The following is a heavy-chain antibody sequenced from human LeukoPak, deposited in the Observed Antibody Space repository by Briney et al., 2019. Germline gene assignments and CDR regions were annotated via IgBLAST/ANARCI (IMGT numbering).Heavy chain of an antibody. D-gene: IGHD6-19*01. V-gene: IGHV3-23*01. J-gene: IGHJ4*02. CDR1: GFTFNLYA. CDR2: FYETLKT. Sequence: GGSLRLSCAASGFTFNLYAMTWVRQAPGKGLEWVSTFYETLKTDYADSVKGRFTISRDTSNNMLYLQMNCLRTEDTAIYYCAKRGAGSGGLHYWGQGTLVTVSS. CDR3: AKRGAGSGGLHY.